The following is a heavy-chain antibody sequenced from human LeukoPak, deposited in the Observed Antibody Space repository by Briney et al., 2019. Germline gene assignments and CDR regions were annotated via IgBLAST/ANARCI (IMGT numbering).Heavy chain of an antibody. CDR1: GGSVSSGSYY. Sequence: SETLSLTCTVSGGSVSSGSYYWSWIRQPPGKGLEWTGYIYYSGSTNYNPSPKSRVTISVDTSKNQFSLKLSSVTAADTAVYYCARDHLSGIAVAGDYWGQGTLVTVSS. CDR3: ARDHLSGIAVAGDY. CDR2: IYYSGST. J-gene: IGHJ4*02. V-gene: IGHV4-61*01. D-gene: IGHD6-19*01.